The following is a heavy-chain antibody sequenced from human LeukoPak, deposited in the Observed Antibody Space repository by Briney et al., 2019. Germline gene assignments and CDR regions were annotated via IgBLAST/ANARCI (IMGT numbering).Heavy chain of an antibody. CDR1: GFTFSSYS. CDR3: ARDLGYCSSTSCYTALGY. D-gene: IGHD2-2*02. V-gene: IGHV3-21*01. Sequence: GGSLRLSCAASGFTFSSYSMNWVRQAPGKGLEWVSSISSSSSYIYYADSVKGRFTISRDNAKNSLYLQMNSLRAEDTAVYYCARDLGYCSSTSCYTALGYWGQGTLVTVSS. CDR2: ISSSSSYI. J-gene: IGHJ4*02.